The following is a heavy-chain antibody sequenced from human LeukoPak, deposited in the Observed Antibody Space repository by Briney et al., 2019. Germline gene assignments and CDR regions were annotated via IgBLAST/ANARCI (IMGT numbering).Heavy chain of an antibody. V-gene: IGHV1-8*01. Sequence: ASVKVSCKASGYTFTSFVFNWVRQATGEGLEWMGWMKSNNGHTGYAQKFQGRVTMTRDTPISTAYMELSSLTFEDTAVYYCARGPPNWGMVGYWGQGTLVTVSS. CDR3: ARGPPNWGMVGY. CDR2: MKSNNGHT. J-gene: IGHJ4*02. D-gene: IGHD7-27*01. CDR1: GYTFTSFV.